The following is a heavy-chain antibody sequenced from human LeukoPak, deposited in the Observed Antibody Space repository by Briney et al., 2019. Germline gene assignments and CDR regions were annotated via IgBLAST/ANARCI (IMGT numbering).Heavy chain of an antibody. CDR1: GGSISSYY. CDR3: ARHRWFDP. CDR2: IYTSGST. V-gene: IGHV4-4*09. Sequence: SSETLSLTCTVSGGSISSYYWSWIRQPPGKGLEWIGFIYTSGSTNYNPSLKSRVTISVDTSKNQFSLKLSSVTAADTAVYYCARHRWFDPWGQGTLVTVSS. J-gene: IGHJ5*02.